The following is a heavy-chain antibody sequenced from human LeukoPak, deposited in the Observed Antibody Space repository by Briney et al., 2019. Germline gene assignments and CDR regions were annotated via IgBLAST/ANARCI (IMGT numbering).Heavy chain of an antibody. CDR2: IYSSGST. V-gene: IGHV4-4*07. CDR3: ARLPGGDSSSVVAFDI. Sequence: PSETLSLTCTVSGVSISRSYWSWIRQPAGKGLEWIGRIYSSGSTNYNPSLKSRVTMSVDTSRNQLSLKLNSVTAADTAVYYCARLPGGDSSSVVAFDIWGQGTMVTVSS. J-gene: IGHJ3*02. CDR1: GVSISRSY. D-gene: IGHD2-21*02.